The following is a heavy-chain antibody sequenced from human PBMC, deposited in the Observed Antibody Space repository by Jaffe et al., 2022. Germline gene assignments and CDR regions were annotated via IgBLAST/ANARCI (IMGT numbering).Heavy chain of an antibody. Sequence: QVQLQESGPGLVKPSETLSLTCTVSGASISSYYWSWIRQPPGKGLEWIGYIYSSGSTNYNPSLKSRLTMSVDTAKNQFSLKLSSVTAADTAVYYCARDRGYSYGYFDYWGQGTLVTVSS. CDR1: GASISSYY. D-gene: IGHD5-18*01. V-gene: IGHV4-59*01. CDR2: IYSSGST. J-gene: IGHJ4*02. CDR3: ARDRGYSYGYFDY.